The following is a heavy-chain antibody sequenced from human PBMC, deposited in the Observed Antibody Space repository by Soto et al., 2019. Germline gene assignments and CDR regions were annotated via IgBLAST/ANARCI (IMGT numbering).Heavy chain of an antibody. Sequence: EVQLLESGGGLVQPGGSLRLSCAASGFTFSSYAMSWVRQAPGKGLEWVSGISGSGDSTYYADSVKGRFTISRDNSKKRVYLQMNSLRAEDTYVYYCAEGVPDIAVAGTVYFQRWGQGTLLTVSS. CDR3: AEGVPDIAVAGTVYFQR. J-gene: IGHJ1*01. V-gene: IGHV3-23*01. D-gene: IGHD6-19*01. CDR2: ISGSGDST. CDR1: GFTFSSYA.